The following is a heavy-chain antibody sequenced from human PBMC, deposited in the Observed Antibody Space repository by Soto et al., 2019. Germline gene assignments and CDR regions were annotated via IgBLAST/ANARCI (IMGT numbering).Heavy chain of an antibody. V-gene: IGHV4-59*01. D-gene: IGHD2-15*01. J-gene: IGHJ4*02. CDR1: GGSISGCY. CDR2: FTYSGTT. Sequence: ETLSLTCTVSGGSISGCYWGWIRQLPGKGLEWIAYFTYSGTTNYNPSLKSRVTISVDTSKNQFFLKLGSVTTADTAIYYCARDHRHCSGGSCYLWEYWGQGALVTVSS. CDR3: ARDHRHCSGGSCYLWEY.